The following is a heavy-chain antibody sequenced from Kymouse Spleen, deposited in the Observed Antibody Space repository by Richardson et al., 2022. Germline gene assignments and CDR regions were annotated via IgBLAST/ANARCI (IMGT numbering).Heavy chain of an antibody. V-gene: IGHV4-61*01. CDR2: IYYSGST. J-gene: IGHJ6*02. D-gene: IGHD3-10*01. CDR3: ASITMVRGVIPHYYYYGMDV. CDR1: GGSVSSGSYY. Sequence: QVQLQESGPGLVKPSETLSLTCTVSGGSVSSGSYYWSWIRQPPGKGLEWIGYIYYSGSTNYNPSLKSRVTISVDTSKNQFSLKLSSVTAADTAVYYCASITMVRGVIPHYYYYGMDVWGQGTTVTVSS.